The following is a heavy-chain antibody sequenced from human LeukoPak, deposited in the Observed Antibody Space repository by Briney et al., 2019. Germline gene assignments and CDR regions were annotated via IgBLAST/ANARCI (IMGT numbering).Heavy chain of an antibody. J-gene: IGHJ5*02. CDR2: INPNTGVT. Sequence: ASVKVSCKASGYTFTDYYLHWVRQAPGQGLEWMGWINPNTGVTHYAPKFQGRVTMTRDTSISTAYMELSRLRSDDTAVYYCARGEPVQMNWFDPWGQGTLVTVSS. V-gene: IGHV1-2*02. D-gene: IGHD1-1*01. CDR1: GYTFTDYY. CDR3: ARGEPVQMNWFDP.